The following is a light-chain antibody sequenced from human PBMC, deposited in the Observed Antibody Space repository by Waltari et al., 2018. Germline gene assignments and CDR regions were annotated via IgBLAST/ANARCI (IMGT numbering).Light chain of an antibody. V-gene: IGLV1-51*01. Sequence: QSVLTQPPSVSAAPGQKVNSPCSGSSSNIGMNYKSWYQQLPGTTPKLLIYDNNKRPSGIPDRFTGSKSGTSATLGITGLQTGDEADYYCATWDSSLTAEVFGGGTKLTVL. CDR2: DNN. CDR3: ATWDSSLTAEV. J-gene: IGLJ3*02. CDR1: SSNIGMNY.